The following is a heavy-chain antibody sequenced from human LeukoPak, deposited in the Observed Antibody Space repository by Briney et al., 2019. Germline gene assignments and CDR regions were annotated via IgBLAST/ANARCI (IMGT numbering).Heavy chain of an antibody. Sequence: KPSETLSLTCTVSGDSISSYYWSWIRQPPGKGLEWIGYIHDSGKTNYNASLISRVTISVDTSKNQFSLKLTSVTPADTAVYYCARGGGTLDYWGQGTLVTVSS. J-gene: IGHJ4*02. D-gene: IGHD3-16*01. CDR2: IHDSGKT. V-gene: IGHV4-59*01. CDR1: GDSISSYY. CDR3: ARGGGTLDY.